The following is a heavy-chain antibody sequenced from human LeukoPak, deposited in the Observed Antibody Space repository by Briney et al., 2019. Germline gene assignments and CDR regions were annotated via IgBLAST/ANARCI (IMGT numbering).Heavy chain of an antibody. J-gene: IGHJ3*02. CDR3: AREYSSGPTGDDAFDI. V-gene: IGHV1-2*02. CDR1: GYTFTGYY. D-gene: IGHD6-19*01. CDR2: INPNSGGT. Sequence: ALVKDCCKASGYTFTGYYMHCVGQAPGQGLEWMGWINPNSGGTNYAQKFQGSVTMTRDTSISTAYMELSRLRSDDTAVYYCAREYSSGPTGDDAFDIWGQETMVTVPS.